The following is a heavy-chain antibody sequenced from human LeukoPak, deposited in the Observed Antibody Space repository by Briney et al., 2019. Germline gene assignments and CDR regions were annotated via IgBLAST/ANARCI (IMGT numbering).Heavy chain of an antibody. CDR3: ASSSRGRLWFGPFDY. CDR1: GGSISSGSYY. Sequence: SETLSLTCTVSGGSISSGSYYWDWIRQHPGTGLEWIGYIYYSGSTYYNPSLKSRVTISVDTSKNQFSLKLSSVTAADTAVYYCASSSRGRLWFGPFDYWGQGTLVTVSS. D-gene: IGHD3-10*01. V-gene: IGHV4-31*03. J-gene: IGHJ4*02. CDR2: IYYSGST.